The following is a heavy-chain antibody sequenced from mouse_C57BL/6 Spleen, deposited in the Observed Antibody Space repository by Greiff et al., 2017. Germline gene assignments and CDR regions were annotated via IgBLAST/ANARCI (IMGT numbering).Heavy chain of an antibody. J-gene: IGHJ4*01. CDR3: ARDRGVYYDYDRAMDY. D-gene: IGHD2-4*01. Sequence: EVKLMESEGGLVQPGSSMKLSCTASGFTFSDYYMAWVRQVPEKGLEWVANINYDGSSTYYLDSLKSRFIISRDNAKNILYLQMSSLKSEDTATYCCARDRGVYYDYDRAMDYWGQGTSVTVSS. CDR2: INYDGSST. CDR1: GFTFSDYY. V-gene: IGHV5-16*01.